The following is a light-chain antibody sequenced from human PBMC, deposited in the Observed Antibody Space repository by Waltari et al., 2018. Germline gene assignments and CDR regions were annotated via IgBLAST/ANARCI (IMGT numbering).Light chain of an antibody. CDR2: GAS. CDR1: QTISNS. V-gene: IGKV1-39*01. Sequence: DIQMTQSPSSLSASVGDRVTITCRASQTISNSLNWYQHKPGKAPNLLIYGASSLNSGVSSRFTDSGSGTDFTLTISNLQHEDFATYYCQQTYTTPPYTFGQGTKLELK. CDR3: QQTYTTPPYT. J-gene: IGKJ2*01.